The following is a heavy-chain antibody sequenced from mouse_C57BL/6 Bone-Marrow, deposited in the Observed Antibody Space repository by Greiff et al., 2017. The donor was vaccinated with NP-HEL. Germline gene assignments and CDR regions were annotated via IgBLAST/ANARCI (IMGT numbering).Heavy chain of an antibody. CDR2: INPGSGGT. V-gene: IGHV1-54*01. D-gene: IGHD2-10*02. Sequence: QVQLKESGAELVRPGTSVKVSCKASGYAFTNYLIEWVKQRPGQGLEWIGVINPGSGGTNYNEKFKGKATLTADKSSSTAYRQLSSLTSEDSAVYFCARYGPYWYFDVWGTGTTVTVSS. CDR3: ARYGPYWYFDV. J-gene: IGHJ1*03. CDR1: GYAFTNYL.